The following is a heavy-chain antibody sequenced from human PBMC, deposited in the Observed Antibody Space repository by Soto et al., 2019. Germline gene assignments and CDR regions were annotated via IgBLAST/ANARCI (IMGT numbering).Heavy chain of an antibody. V-gene: IGHV4-59*01. CDR1: GGSISGYF. J-gene: IGHJ6*02. CDR3: ARGFALAARGMDV. D-gene: IGHD6-6*01. CDR2: KYYSGNT. Sequence: TLSITCAFSGGSISGYFWSWIRQAPGKELEWLGYKYYSGNTNYNHYLKGRVTMSVDTSKNHFSLILTSVTAADTAVYYCARGFALAARGMDVWGQGT.